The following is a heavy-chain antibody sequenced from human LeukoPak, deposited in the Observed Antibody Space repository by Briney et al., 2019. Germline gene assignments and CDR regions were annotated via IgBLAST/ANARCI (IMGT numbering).Heavy chain of an antibody. J-gene: IGHJ4*02. V-gene: IGHV4-38-2*02. Sequence: KSSETLSLTCTVSGYSISSGYYWGWIRQPPGKGLEWIGHIYTSGSTDYNPSLKSRVTISVATSKNQFSLKLTSVTAADTAIYYCTKGRGIWGQGTLVTVSS. CDR2: IYTSGST. CDR1: GYSISSGYY. D-gene: IGHD3-10*01. CDR3: TKGRGI.